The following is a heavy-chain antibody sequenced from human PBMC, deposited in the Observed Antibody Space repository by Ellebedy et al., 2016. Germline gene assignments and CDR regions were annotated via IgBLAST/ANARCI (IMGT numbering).Heavy chain of an antibody. V-gene: IGHV3-30-3*01. CDR3: ATPVITAGSGSHSSNY. Sequence: GESLKISXAASGFTFSSYAMHWVRQAPGKGLEWVAVISYDGSNKYYADSVKGRFTISRDNSKNTLYLQMNSLRAEDTAVYYCATPVITAGSGSHSSNYWGQGTLVTVSS. D-gene: IGHD3-10*01. CDR1: GFTFSSYA. CDR2: ISYDGSNK. J-gene: IGHJ4*02.